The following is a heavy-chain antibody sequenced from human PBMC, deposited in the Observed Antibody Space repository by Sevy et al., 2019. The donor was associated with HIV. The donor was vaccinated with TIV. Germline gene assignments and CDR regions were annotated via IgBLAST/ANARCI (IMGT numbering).Heavy chain of an antibody. CDR3: AKAPYYYGSGSYPDY. CDR2: ISGSGGAT. Sequence: GGSLRLSCAASGFTFSSYAMSWGRQAPGKGLEWVSSISGSGGATYYAYSVKGRFTISRYNSKNTLYLQMNSLRAEDTAIYYCAKAPYYYGSGSYPDYWGQGTLVTVSS. D-gene: IGHD3-10*01. V-gene: IGHV3-23*01. J-gene: IGHJ4*02. CDR1: GFTFSSYA.